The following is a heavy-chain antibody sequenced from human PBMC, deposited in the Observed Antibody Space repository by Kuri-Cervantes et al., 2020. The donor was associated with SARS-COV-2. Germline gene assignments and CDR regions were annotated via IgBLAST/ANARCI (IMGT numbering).Heavy chain of an antibody. Sequence: GGSLRLSCAASGFTFDDYGMSWVRQASGKGLEWVSGINWNGGSTGYADSVKGRFTISRDNAKNSLYLQMNSLRAEDTALYHCARGALWIAAAGRSWYFDLWGRGTLVTVSS. V-gene: IGHV3-20*01. CDR2: INWNGGST. D-gene: IGHD6-13*01. CDR3: ARGALWIAAAGRSWYFDL. J-gene: IGHJ2*01. CDR1: GFTFDDYG.